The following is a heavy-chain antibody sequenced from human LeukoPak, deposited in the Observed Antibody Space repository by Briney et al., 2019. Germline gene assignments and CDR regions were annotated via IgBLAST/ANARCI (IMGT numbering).Heavy chain of an antibody. J-gene: IGHJ4*02. Sequence: PGGSLRLSCAVSGFSFSNYWMSWVRQAPGKELEWVGHIKEDGSEKNYVDSVKGRFTISRDNAKNSLYLQMNSLRAEDTAVYYCVRDESAVPTFRFDYWGQGTLVTVSS. CDR1: GFSFSNYW. D-gene: IGHD4-17*01. CDR2: IKEDGSEK. V-gene: IGHV3-7*01. CDR3: VRDESAVPTFRFDY.